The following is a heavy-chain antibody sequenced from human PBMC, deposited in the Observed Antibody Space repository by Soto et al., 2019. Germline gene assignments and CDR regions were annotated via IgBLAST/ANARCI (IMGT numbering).Heavy chain of an antibody. J-gene: IGHJ4*02. D-gene: IGHD2-2*01. CDR3: ARDSGGSKLDEVLPEP. CDR2: INPKNGDT. CDR1: GYFFNDYH. V-gene: IGHV1-2*02. Sequence: ASVKVSCKTCGYFFNDYHMHWVRKAPGQGLEWMGWINPKNGDTNYAQKFQDRVTMTRDTSISTVYIELSRLTSDDTAVYYCARDSGGSKLDEVLPEPRGQGTL.